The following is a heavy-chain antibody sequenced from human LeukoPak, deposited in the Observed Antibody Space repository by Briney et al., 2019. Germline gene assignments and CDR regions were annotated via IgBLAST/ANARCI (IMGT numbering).Heavy chain of an antibody. CDR3: ANYVSGTMRDY. Sequence: SETLSLTCTVSGGSISSSYYYWGSIRQPPGKGLEWIGSIYSSGSTYYNPSLKSRVTISADTSRNQFSLKLSSVTATDTAVYYCANYVSGTMRDYWGQGTLVTVSS. CDR2: IYSSGST. J-gene: IGHJ4*02. CDR1: GGSISSSYYY. V-gene: IGHV4-39*01. D-gene: IGHD3-16*01.